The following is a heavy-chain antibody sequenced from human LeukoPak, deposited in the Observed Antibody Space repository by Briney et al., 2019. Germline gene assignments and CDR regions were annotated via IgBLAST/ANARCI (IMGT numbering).Heavy chain of an antibody. CDR3: ARERNDFWSGYYTYYFDY. D-gene: IGHD3-3*01. CDR1: GFTFSNYK. Sequence: GGSLRLSCAASGFTFSNYKMNWVRQAPGKGLEWVSYISSSGSTIYYADSVKGRFTISRDNAKNSLYLQMNSLRAEDTAVYYCARERNDFWSGYYTYYFDYWGQGTLVTVSS. V-gene: IGHV3-48*03. CDR2: ISSSGSTI. J-gene: IGHJ4*02.